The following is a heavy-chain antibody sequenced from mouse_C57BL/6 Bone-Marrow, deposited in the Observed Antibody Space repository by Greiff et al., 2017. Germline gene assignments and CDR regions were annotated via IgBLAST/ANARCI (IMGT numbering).Heavy chain of an antibody. CDR1: GYTFTSYW. J-gene: IGHJ4*01. V-gene: IGHV1-59*01. CDR2: IDPSDSST. Sequence: QVQLQQPGAELVRPGTSVKLSCKASGYTFTSYWMHWVKQRPGQGLEWIGVIDPSDSSTNYNQKFKGKATLTVDTSSSTAYMQLSSLTSEDSAVXYCARCWMDYWGQGTSVTVSS. CDR3: ARCWMDY.